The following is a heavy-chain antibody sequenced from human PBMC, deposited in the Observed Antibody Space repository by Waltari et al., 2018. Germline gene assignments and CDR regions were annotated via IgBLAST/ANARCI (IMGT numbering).Heavy chain of an antibody. D-gene: IGHD2-15*01. J-gene: IGHJ6*02. V-gene: IGHV4-34*02. CDR3: VRLEDCTGPGGHCYSGDPFALDV. CDR1: GGSFSGYY. CDR2: INHAGYT. Sequence: QVQLQQWGAGLLQSSETLSLTCAVSGGSFSGYYWGSVRRPPGKGLEWIGEINHAGYTNHNPSLRSRVTMSADTSKSQFSLKLNSVTAADTAVYYCVRLEDCTGPGGHCYSGDPFALDVWGQGTTVTVSS.